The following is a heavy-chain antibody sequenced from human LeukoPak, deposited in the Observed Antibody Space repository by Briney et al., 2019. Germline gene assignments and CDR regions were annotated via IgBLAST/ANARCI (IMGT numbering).Heavy chain of an antibody. CDR3: ARDGGGYYDSSGEWGDY. D-gene: IGHD3-22*01. CDR2: ISSSSSYV. V-gene: IGHV3-21*01. Sequence: GGSLRLSCAASGVTFSSYSMNWVRQAPGKGLEWVSSISSSSSYVYYADSVKGRFTISRDNAKTSLYLQMNSLRAEDTAVYYCARDGGGYYDSSGEWGDYWGQGTLVTVSS. CDR1: GVTFSSYS. J-gene: IGHJ4*02.